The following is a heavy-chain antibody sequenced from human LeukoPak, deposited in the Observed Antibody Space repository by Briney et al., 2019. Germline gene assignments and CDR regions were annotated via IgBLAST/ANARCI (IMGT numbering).Heavy chain of an antibody. D-gene: IGHD3-10*01. J-gene: IGHJ4*02. V-gene: IGHV1-69*04. Sequence: GASVKVSCKASGGTFSSYAISWVRQAPGQGLEWMGRVIPILGIANYAQKFQGRVMITADKSTSTAYMELSSLRSEDTAVYYCARAASHRDYGSGRDRRHWGQGTLVTVSS. CDR2: VIPILGIA. CDR3: ARAASHRDYGSGRDRRH. CDR1: GGTFSSYA.